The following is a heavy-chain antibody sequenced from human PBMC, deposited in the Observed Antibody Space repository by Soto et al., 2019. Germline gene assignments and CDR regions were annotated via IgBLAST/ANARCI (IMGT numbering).Heavy chain of an antibody. CDR3: ARVTVSGDYLDY. CDR2: IYYSGST. D-gene: IGHD2-8*01. V-gene: IGHV4-30-4*01. Sequence: SETLSLTCTVSGGSISSGDYYWSWIRQPPGKGLEWIGYIYYSGSTYYNPSLKSRVTISVDTSKNQFSLKLSSVTAADTAVYYCARVTVSGDYLDYWGQGTLVTVSS. CDR1: GGSISSGDYY. J-gene: IGHJ4*02.